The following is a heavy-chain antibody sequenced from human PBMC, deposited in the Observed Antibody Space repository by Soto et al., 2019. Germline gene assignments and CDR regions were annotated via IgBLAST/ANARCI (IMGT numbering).Heavy chain of an antibody. V-gene: IGHV3-33*01. D-gene: IGHD5-12*01. CDR1: GFTFSSYG. CDR3: ARPVEMATIEKQGRSPHDAFDI. J-gene: IGHJ3*02. CDR2: IWYDGSNK. Sequence: QVQLVESGGGVVQPGRSLRLSCAASGFTFSSYGMHWVRQAPGKGLEWVAVIWYDGSNKYYADSVKGRFTISRDNSKNTLYLQMNSLRAEDTAVYYCARPVEMATIEKQGRSPHDAFDIWGQGTMVTVSS.